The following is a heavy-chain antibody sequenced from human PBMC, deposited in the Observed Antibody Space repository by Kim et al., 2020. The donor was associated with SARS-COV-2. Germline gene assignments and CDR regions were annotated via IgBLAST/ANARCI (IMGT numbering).Heavy chain of an antibody. CDR2: IYYSGST. V-gene: IGHV4-59*01. D-gene: IGHD3-9*01. CDR1: GGSISSYY. J-gene: IGHJ6*03. Sequence: SETLSLTCTVSGGSISSYYWSWIRQPPGKGLEWIGYIYYSGSTNYNPSLKSRVTISVDTSKNQFSLKLSSVTAADTAVYYCARTGPPANYDILPTQDYYMDVWGKGTTVTVSS. CDR3: ARTGPPANYDILPTQDYYMDV.